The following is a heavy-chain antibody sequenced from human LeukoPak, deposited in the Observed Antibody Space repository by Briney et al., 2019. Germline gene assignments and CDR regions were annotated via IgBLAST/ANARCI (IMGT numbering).Heavy chain of an antibody. D-gene: IGHD2-15*01. CDR3: AKDPLYCSGGSCYFPFDY. CDR1: GFTFSSYA. CDR2: VSDGGAST. V-gene: IGHV3-23*01. J-gene: IGHJ4*02. Sequence: GGSLRLSCAASGFTFSSYAMSWVRQAPGKGLKWVSAVSDGGASTYYADSVKGRFTISRDNSKNTLCLQMNSLRAEDTAIYYCAKDPLYCSGGSCYFPFDYWGQGTPVTVSS.